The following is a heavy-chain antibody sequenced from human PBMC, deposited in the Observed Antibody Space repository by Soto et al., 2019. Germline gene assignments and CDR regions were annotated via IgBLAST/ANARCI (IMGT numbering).Heavy chain of an antibody. Sequence: PGESLKISCEGSGYSFTNYYIAWVRQMPGKGLEWMGIIYPRDSKIRYSPSLQGQVTFSADKSLSTAYLQWSSLKASDTAKYYCARQLRTEDYYYDIDVWGQGTTVTVSS. D-gene: IGHD2-21*02. J-gene: IGHJ6*02. CDR2: IYPRDSKI. V-gene: IGHV5-51*01. CDR3: ARQLRTEDYYYDIDV. CDR1: GYSFTNYY.